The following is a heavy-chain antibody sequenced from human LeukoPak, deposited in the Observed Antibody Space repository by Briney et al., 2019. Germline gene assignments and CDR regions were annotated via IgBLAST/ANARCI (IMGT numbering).Heavy chain of an antibody. CDR3: ARDRSDYYDSSGYHSGYFQH. V-gene: IGHV3-30-3*01. Sequence: QPGGSLRLSYAASGFTLSSYAMHWVRQAPGKGLEWVAVISYDGSNKYYGDSVKGRFTISRDNSKNTLYRQKNSLRAEDTAVYYCARDRSDYYDSSGYHSGYFQHWGQGTLVTVSS. CDR1: GFTLSSYA. D-gene: IGHD3-22*01. CDR2: ISYDGSNK. J-gene: IGHJ1*01.